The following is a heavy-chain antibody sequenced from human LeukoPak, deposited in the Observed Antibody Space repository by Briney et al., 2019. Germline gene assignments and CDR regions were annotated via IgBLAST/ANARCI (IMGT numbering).Heavy chain of an antibody. V-gene: IGHV3-23*01. Sequence: GGTLRLSCAASGLTFSSYGMSWVRQAPGRGLEWVSAISSGGGNTDYADSVKGRFIISRGNSKNTVFLQMNSLRAEDTGVYYCANRISGSSSWGQGTLVTASS. CDR2: ISSGGGNT. CDR1: GLTFSSYG. CDR3: ANRISGSSS. J-gene: IGHJ5*02. D-gene: IGHD1-26*01.